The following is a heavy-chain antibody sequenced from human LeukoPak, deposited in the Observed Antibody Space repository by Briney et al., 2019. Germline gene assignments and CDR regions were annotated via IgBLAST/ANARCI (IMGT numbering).Heavy chain of an antibody. Sequence: ASVKVSCKASGYTFTSYDINWVRQATGQGLEWMGWMNPNSGNTGYAQKFQGRVTITRNTSISTAYMELSSLRSEDTAVYYCARSAYIVGATGRAEYFQHWGQGTLVTVSS. CDR3: ARSAYIVGATGRAEYFQH. D-gene: IGHD1-26*01. CDR1: GYTFTSYD. CDR2: MNPNSGNT. V-gene: IGHV1-8*03. J-gene: IGHJ1*01.